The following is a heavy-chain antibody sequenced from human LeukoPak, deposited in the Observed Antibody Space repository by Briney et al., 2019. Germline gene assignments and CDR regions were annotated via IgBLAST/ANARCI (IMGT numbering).Heavy chain of an antibody. CDR2: IYYSGST. V-gene: IGHV4-30-4*01. D-gene: IGHD2-2*01. CDR3: AREGRFCSSTSCYYYYYGMDV. CDR1: GCSISSGDYY. J-gene: IGHJ6*02. Sequence: PSETLSLTCTVCGCSISSGDYYWSWIRQPPGRGLEWIGYIYYSGSTYYNPSLKSRVTISVDTSKNQFSLKLSSVTAADTAVYYCAREGRFCSSTSCYYYYYGMDVWGQGTTVTVSS.